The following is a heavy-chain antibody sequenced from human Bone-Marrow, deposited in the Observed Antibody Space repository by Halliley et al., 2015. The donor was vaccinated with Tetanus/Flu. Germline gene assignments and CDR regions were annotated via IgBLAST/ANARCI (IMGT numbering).Heavy chain of an antibody. J-gene: IGHJ5*02. CDR2: IIPRFGRA. V-gene: IGHV1-69*01. CDR1: GGTFSSYA. Sequence: QLVQSGAEVKKPGPSVKVSCKAYGGTFSSYAYNWVRQAPGQGREWMGGIIPRFGRAHYAQRFQGRVTITADESTGTAYMDLSGLISEATALYYCANSPFGVVIPNWFAPWGQGTLVPVSS. CDR3: ANSPFGVVIPNWFAP. D-gene: IGHD3-3*01.